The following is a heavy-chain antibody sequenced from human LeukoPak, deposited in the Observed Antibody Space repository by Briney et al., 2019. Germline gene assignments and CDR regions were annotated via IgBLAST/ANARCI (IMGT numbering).Heavy chain of an antibody. V-gene: IGHV3-21*01. Sequence: GGSLRLSCAASGFTFSTYSMNWVRRAPGKGLEWVSSISSSSSYIYYADSVKGRFTSSRDNAKNSLYLQMNSLRAEDTALYYCARGWGGNSGGGAIDYWGQGTLVTVSS. CDR1: GFTFSTYS. CDR2: ISSSSSYI. CDR3: ARGWGGNSGGGAIDY. J-gene: IGHJ4*02. D-gene: IGHD4-23*01.